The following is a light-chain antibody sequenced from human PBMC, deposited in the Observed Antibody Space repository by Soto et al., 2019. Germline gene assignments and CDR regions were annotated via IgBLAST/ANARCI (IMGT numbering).Light chain of an antibody. CDR1: SSDIGNYDF. Sequence: QSALTQPASVSGSPGQSITISCTGTSSDIGNYDFVSWYQQVPGTAPKAMIYEVSSRPSGVSNRFSGSKSGNTASLTISGLQAEDEADYYCSSYAGSNNYVVFGGGTKLTVL. CDR2: EVS. J-gene: IGLJ2*01. V-gene: IGLV2-14*01. CDR3: SSYAGSNNYVV.